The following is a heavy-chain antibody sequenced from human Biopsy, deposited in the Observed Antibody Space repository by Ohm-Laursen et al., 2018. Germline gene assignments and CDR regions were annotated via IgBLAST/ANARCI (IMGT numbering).Heavy chain of an antibody. V-gene: IGHV4-59*01. J-gene: IGHJ6*02. CDR3: ARATNSTGWPYYYFYGMDV. Sequence: SETLSLTWTVSGGAISSDYWSWIRQTPGKGLEWIGNIYYSGSTNYNPSLKSRVTMSVDTSKNQFPLRMNSVTAADTSVYYCARATNSTGWPYYYFYGMDVWGQGTTVTVSS. CDR1: GGAISSDY. CDR2: IYYSGST. D-gene: IGHD2/OR15-2a*01.